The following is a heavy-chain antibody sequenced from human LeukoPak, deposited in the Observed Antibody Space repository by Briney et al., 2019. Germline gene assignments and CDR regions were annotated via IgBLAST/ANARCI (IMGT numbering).Heavy chain of an antibody. CDR3: ARGQRYYDSSGYLG. CDR1: GGSFSGYY. Sequence: SETLSLTCAVYGGSFSGYYWSWIRQPPGKGLEWIGEINHSGCTNYNPSLKSRVTISVDTSKNQFSLKLSSVTAADTAVYYCARGQRYYDSSGYLGWGQGTLVTVSS. J-gene: IGHJ4*02. V-gene: IGHV4-34*01. CDR2: INHSGCT. D-gene: IGHD3-22*01.